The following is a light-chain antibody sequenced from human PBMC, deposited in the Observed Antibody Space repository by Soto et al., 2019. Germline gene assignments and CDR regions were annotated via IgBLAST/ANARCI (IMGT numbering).Light chain of an antibody. CDR3: QQRSNWPRT. Sequence: DIQMTQSPSTVSASVGDIVILTCRASQNIERWQAWYQQKPGKAPKLLLYDVSTLERGVPSRFSGSGSATDFTLTISSLEPEDFAVYYCQQRSNWPRTFSQGTKVDIK. CDR2: DVS. V-gene: IGKV1-5*01. J-gene: IGKJ1*01. CDR1: QNIERW.